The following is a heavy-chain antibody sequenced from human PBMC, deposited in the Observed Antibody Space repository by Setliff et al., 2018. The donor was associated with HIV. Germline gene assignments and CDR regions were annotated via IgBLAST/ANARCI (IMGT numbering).Heavy chain of an antibody. CDR1: XXXIXXXXXX. CDR3: XXXDTYYHDSXXXXXSALDCFDI. Sequence: PSETLXXTXTVSXXXIXXXXXXWSWIRQPTGXGLEWIGPIXXSGSTSGSANYNPSRKSRVTISVDMSKNQFSLKLNSVTAADTAVYHCXXXDTYYHDSXXXXXSALDCFDIWGQGTMVTVSS. J-gene: IGHJ3*02. CDR2: IXXSGSTSGSA. D-gene: IGHD3-22*01. V-gene: IGHV4-61*02.